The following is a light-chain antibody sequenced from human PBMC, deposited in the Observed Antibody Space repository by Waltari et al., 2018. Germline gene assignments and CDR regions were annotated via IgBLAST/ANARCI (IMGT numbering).Light chain of an antibody. V-gene: IGLV2-23*01. Sequence: QSALTQPASVSGSPGQSITISCTGTSNDIGTYKFVSWYQQHPGKAPKLIIYECNQRPSGISNRFSGSKSGNTAALTISGLQTEDEADYFCCSYVTGDTWVFGGGTKVAVL. CDR2: ECN. J-gene: IGLJ3*02. CDR3: CSYVTGDTWV. CDR1: SNDIGTYKF.